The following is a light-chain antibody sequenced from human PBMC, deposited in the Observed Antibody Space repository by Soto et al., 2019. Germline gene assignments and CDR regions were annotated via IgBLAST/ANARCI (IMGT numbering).Light chain of an antibody. V-gene: IGKV3-20*01. CDR3: QQYNNWPWT. CDR2: GAS. J-gene: IGKJ1*01. CDR1: QSVTNSY. Sequence: EIVLTQSPGTLSLSPGERATLSCRASQSVTNSYLAWYQQKPGQAPRLLIYGASSRATGIPDRFSGSGSGTDFTLTITRLEPDYFAVYYCQQYNNWPWTFGQGTKVDMK.